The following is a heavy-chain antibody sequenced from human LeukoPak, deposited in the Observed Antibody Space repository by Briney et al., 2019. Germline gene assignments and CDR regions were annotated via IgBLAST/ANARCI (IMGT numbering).Heavy chain of an antibody. Sequence: SETLSLTCAVYGGSFSGYYWSWIRQPPGKGLEWIGEINHSGSTNYNPSLKSRVTISVDTSKNQFSLKLSSVTAADTAVYYCARHRRRDGPTVFDYWGQGTLVTVSS. CDR3: ARHRRRDGPTVFDY. CDR1: GGSFSGYY. CDR2: INHSGST. D-gene: IGHD5-24*01. J-gene: IGHJ4*02. V-gene: IGHV4-34*01.